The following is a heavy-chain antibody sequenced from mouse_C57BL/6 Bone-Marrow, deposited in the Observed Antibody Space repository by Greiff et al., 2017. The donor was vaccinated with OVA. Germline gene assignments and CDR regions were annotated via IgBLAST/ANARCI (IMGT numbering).Heavy chain of an antibody. J-gene: IGHJ4*01. V-gene: IGHV5-9*01. CDR3: ASHGLCYDMDY. Sequence: EVLLVESGGGLVKPGGSLKLSCAASGFSFSSYTMSWVRQTPEKRLEWVATISGGGGNTYYPDSVKGRFTFSRDNSTNTLYLQISSLRSEDTALDYCASHGLCYDMDYWGQGTSVTVSA. CDR2: ISGGGGNT. CDR1: GFSFSSYT. D-gene: IGHD3-3*01.